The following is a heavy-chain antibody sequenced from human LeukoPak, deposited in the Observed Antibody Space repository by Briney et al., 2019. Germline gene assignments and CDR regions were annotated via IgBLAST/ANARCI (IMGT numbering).Heavy chain of an antibody. Sequence: SGTLSLTCAVSGGSITSANWWSWVRPPPGQGLEWIGETYHSEYTNYNPSLKSRVTISVDKSKNQFFLKLNSVTAADTAVYYCARVVRELRFDYWGQGTLVTVSS. V-gene: IGHV4-4*02. D-gene: IGHD1-26*01. CDR1: GGSITSANW. CDR3: ARVVRELRFDY. J-gene: IGHJ4*02. CDR2: TYHSEYT.